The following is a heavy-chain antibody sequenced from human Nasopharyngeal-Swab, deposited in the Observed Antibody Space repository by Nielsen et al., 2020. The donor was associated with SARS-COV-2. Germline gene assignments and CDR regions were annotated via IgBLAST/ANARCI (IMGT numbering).Heavy chain of an antibody. CDR3: ARSLDFYSSKWYYFDD. Sequence: IRQPAGKGLEWIGSIYYSGSTYYNPSLKSRVAISLETSKTQFSLKLNSVTAADTAVYYCARSLDFYSSKWYYFDDWGQGTLVTVSS. J-gene: IGHJ4*02. D-gene: IGHD6-13*01. V-gene: IGHV4-39*07. CDR2: IYYSGST.